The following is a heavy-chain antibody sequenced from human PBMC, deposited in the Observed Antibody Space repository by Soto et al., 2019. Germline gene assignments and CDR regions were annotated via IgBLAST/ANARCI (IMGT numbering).Heavy chain of an antibody. D-gene: IGHD2-2*01. CDR2: ISAYNGNT. J-gene: IGHJ4*02. V-gene: IGHV1-18*01. Sequence: EASVKVSCKASGYTFTSYGISWVRQAPGQGLEWMGWISAYNGNTNYAQKLQGRVTMTTDTSTSTAYMELRSLRSDDTAVYYCARDPDCSSTSCSVGTSDYWGQGPLVTVSS. CDR1: GYTFTSYG. CDR3: ARDPDCSSTSCSVGTSDY.